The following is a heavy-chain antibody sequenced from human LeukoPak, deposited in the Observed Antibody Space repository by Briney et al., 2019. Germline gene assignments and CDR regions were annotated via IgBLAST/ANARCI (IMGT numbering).Heavy chain of an antibody. V-gene: IGHV4-30-2*01. Sequence: SETLSLTCTVSGGSISSGGYYWSWIRQPPGKGLEWIGYIYHSGSTYYNPSLKSRVTISVDRSKNQFSLKLSSVTAADTAVYYCARTVGNYEAFDIWGQGTMVTVSS. CDR1: GGSISSGGYY. CDR3: ARTVGNYEAFDI. CDR2: IYHSGST. D-gene: IGHD1-7*01. J-gene: IGHJ3*02.